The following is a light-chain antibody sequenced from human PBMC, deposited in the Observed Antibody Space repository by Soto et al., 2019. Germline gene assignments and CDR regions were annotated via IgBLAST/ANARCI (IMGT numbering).Light chain of an antibody. CDR1: QSVSSY. J-gene: IGKJ5*01. V-gene: IGKV3-11*01. CDR3: QQRSNWPSIT. Sequence: EIVLTQSPATLSVSPGERATLSCRASQSVSSYLAWYQQKPGQAPRLLIYDASNRATGIPARFSGSGSGTEFTLTISSLQSEDFAVYYCQQRSNWPSITFGQGTRLEI. CDR2: DAS.